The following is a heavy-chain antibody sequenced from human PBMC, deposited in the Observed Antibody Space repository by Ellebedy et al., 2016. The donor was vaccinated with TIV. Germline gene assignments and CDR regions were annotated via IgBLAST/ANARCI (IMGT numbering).Heavy chain of an antibody. CDR2: INPGNGDT. J-gene: IGHJ4*02. D-gene: IGHD1-20*01. V-gene: IGHV1-3*01. CDR1: AYAFTSYA. Sequence: ASVKVSXKASAYAFTSYAIHWVRQAPGQRLEWMGWINPGNGDTKYSHQFQDRVTFTRDTSARTAYMDLSSLRSEDTAVHYCARARNNYKSDTYSYHFDYWGQGTLVTVSS. CDR3: ARARNNYKSDTYSYHFDY.